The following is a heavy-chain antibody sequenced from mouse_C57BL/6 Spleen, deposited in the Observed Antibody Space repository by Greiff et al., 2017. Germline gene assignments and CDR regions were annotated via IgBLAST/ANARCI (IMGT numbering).Heavy chain of an antibody. CDR1: GYTFTSYW. V-gene: IGHV1-69*01. CDR3: ARNFYYYGSTLDY. J-gene: IGHJ2*01. CDR2: IDPSDSYT. D-gene: IGHD1-1*01. Sequence: QVQLQQSGAELVMPGASVKLSCKASGYTFTSYWMHWVKQRPGQGLEWIGEIDPSDSYTNYNQKFKGKSTLTVDKSSSTAYMQLSSLTSEDSAVYYCARNFYYYGSTLDYWGQGTTLTVSS.